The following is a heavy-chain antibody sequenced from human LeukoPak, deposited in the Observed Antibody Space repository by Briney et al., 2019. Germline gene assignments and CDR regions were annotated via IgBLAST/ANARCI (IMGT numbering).Heavy chain of an antibody. Sequence: SETLSLTCTVSGGSISSGSYYWSWIRQPPGKGLEWIGYIYYSGSTNYNPSLKSRVTISVDTSKNQFSLKLSSVTAADTAVYYCARVGGTNYYYYGMDVWGQGTTVTVSS. CDR3: ARVGGTNYYYYGMDV. CDR1: GGSISSGSYY. D-gene: IGHD1-1*01. CDR2: IYYSGST. J-gene: IGHJ6*02. V-gene: IGHV4-61*01.